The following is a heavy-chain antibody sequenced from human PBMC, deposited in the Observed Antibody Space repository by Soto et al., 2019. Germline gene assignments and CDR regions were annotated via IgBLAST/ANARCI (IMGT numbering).Heavy chain of an antibody. CDR2: ISGSGGST. Sequence: GGSLRLSCAASGFTFSSYAMSWVRQAPGKGLEWVSAISGSGGSTYYADSVKGRFTISRDNSKNTLYLQMNSLRAEDTAVYYCAKSSLYFLGATPYPYYGMDVWGQGTTVTVSS. CDR1: GFTFSSYA. D-gene: IGHD1-26*01. J-gene: IGHJ6*02. V-gene: IGHV3-23*01. CDR3: AKSSLYFLGATPYPYYGMDV.